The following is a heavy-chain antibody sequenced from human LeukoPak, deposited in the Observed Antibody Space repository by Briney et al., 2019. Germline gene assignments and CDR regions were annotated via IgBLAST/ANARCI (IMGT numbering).Heavy chain of an antibody. Sequence: PSETLSLTCAVYGGSFSGYYWSWIRQPPGKGLEWIGEINHSGSTNYNPSLKSRVTISVDTSKNQFSLKLGSVTAADTAVYYCARGQGPWFDPWGQGTLVTVSS. CDR2: INHSGST. CDR1: GGSFSGYY. CDR3: ARGQGPWFDP. J-gene: IGHJ5*02. V-gene: IGHV4-34*01.